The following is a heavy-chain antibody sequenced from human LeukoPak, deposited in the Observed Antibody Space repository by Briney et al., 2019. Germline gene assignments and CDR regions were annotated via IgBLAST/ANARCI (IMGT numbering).Heavy chain of an antibody. V-gene: IGHV3-9*01. Sequence: GRSLRLSCAASGFTFDDYAMHWVRQAPGKGLEWVSGISWNSGSIGYADSVEGRFTISRDNAKNSLYLQMNSLRAEDTAVYYCARDSPPITIFGVVTSKPKAPYYYYYGMDVWGQGTTVTVSS. J-gene: IGHJ6*02. CDR3: ARDSPPITIFGVVTSKPKAPYYYYYGMDV. CDR2: ISWNSGSI. CDR1: GFTFDDYA. D-gene: IGHD3-3*01.